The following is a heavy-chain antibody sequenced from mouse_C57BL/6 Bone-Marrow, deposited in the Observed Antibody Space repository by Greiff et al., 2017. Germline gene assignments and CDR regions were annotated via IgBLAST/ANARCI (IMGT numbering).Heavy chain of an antibody. J-gene: IGHJ3*01. CDR2: ILPGSGST. CDR1: GYTFTGYW. Sequence: QVQLQQSGAELMKPGASVTLSCKATGYTFTGYWIEWVKQRPGHGLEWIGEILPGSGSTNYNEKFKGKATFTADTSSNTAYMQLSSLTTEDSAIYYCAKNYYGSSGAYWGQGTLVTVSA. CDR3: AKNYYGSSGAY. D-gene: IGHD1-1*01. V-gene: IGHV1-9*01.